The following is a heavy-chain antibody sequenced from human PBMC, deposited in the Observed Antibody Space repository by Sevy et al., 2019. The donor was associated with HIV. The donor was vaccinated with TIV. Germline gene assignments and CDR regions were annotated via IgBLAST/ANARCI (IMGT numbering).Heavy chain of an antibody. CDR3: ARDLPPSATTVAHFDC. D-gene: IGHD4-17*01. CDR2: ISNSGTTI. V-gene: IGHV3-48*03. J-gene: IGHJ4*02. Sequence: GGSLRLSCAASGFIFSSYEMNWVRQAPGKGLEWVSYISNSGTTIYYSDSVKDRFTISRDNARNSLYLQMNSLRAEDTAVYYCARDLPPSATTVAHFDCWGQRTLVTDSS. CDR1: GFIFSSYE.